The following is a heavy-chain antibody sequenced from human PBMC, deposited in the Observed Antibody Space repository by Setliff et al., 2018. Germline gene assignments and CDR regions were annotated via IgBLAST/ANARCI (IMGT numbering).Heavy chain of an antibody. D-gene: IGHD3-10*01. J-gene: IGHJ4*02. CDR1: GGSISSGGFY. Sequence: NPSETLSRTCSVSGGSISSGGFYWSWLRQSAGRGLEWIGHFHTGGATDYNLSLKSRVTISLDSSKNQFSLRLSSVTAADAAVYFCARESATIGEFPLYYFDKWGQGIPVTVSS. V-gene: IGHV4-61*09. CDR2: FHTGGAT. CDR3: ARESATIGEFPLYYFDK.